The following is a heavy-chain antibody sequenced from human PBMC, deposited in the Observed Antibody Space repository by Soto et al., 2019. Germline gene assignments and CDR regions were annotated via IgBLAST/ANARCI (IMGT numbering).Heavy chain of an antibody. D-gene: IGHD4-17*01. CDR2: IYHSGST. CDR3: ARDRLLDYGDYYYGMDV. J-gene: IGHJ6*02. Sequence: SETLSLTCTVSGGSISSGGYSWSWIRQPPGKGLEWIGYIYHSGSTYYNPSLKSRVTISVDTSKNQFSLKLSSVTAADTAVYYCARDRLLDYGDYYYGMDVWGQGTTVTVSS. CDR1: GGSISSGGYS. V-gene: IGHV4-30-2*05.